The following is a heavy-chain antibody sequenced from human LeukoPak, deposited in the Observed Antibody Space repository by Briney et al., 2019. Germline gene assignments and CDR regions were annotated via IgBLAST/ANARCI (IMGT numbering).Heavy chain of an antibody. CDR2: ISSSGSPR. Sequence: GGSLRLSCAASGXIFSSYEMNWVRQAPGKGQEWVSYISSSGSPRHYADSVKGRFTISRDNAKNSLYLQMNSLRAEDTAVYYCARVGQQLADYWGQGTLVTVSS. D-gene: IGHD6-13*01. CDR1: GXIFSSYE. CDR3: ARVGQQLADY. J-gene: IGHJ4*02. V-gene: IGHV3-48*03.